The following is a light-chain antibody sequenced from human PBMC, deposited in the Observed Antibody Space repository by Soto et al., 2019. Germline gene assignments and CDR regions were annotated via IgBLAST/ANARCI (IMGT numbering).Light chain of an antibody. CDR1: QSISSW. V-gene: IGKV1-5*01. J-gene: IGKJ1*01. CDR3: QQYYNWQPR. CDR2: DAS. Sequence: DIQMTQSPSTLSASVGDRVTITCRASQSISSWLAWYQQKPGKAPKLLIYDASSLESGVPSRFSGSGSGTEFTLTISSLQSEDNAPYYCQQYYNWQPRFGQGTKVDIK.